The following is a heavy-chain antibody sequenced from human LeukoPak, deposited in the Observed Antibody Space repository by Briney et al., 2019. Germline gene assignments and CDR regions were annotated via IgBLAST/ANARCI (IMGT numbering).Heavy chain of an antibody. CDR1: GFTFSSYA. CDR3: AKDVGIAAAGTIDY. V-gene: IGHV3-23*01. CDR2: ISGSGGST. Sequence: GGSLRLSCAASGFTFSSYAMSWVRQAPGKGLEWVSAISGSGGSTYYADSVKGRFTISRHNSKNTLYLQMNSLRAEDTAVYYCAKDVGIAAAGTIDYWGQGTLVTVSS. J-gene: IGHJ4*02. D-gene: IGHD6-13*01.